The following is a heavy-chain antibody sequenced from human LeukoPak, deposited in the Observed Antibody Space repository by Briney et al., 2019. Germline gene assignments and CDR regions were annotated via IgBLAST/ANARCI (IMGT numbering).Heavy chain of an antibody. Sequence: SETLSLTCIVSGGSISSSSYYWGWIRQPPGKGLEWIGSIYYSGSTYYNPSLKSRVTISVDTSKNQFSLKLSSVTAADTAVYYCARLATTVLLWFGEPPDVYYYYMDVWGKGTTVTVSS. CDR2: IYYSGST. V-gene: IGHV4-39*01. CDR1: GGSISSSSYY. J-gene: IGHJ6*03. D-gene: IGHD3-10*01. CDR3: ARLATTVLLWFGEPPDVYYYYMDV.